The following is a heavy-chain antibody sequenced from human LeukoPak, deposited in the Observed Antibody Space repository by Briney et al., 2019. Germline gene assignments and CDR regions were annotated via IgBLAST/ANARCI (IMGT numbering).Heavy chain of an antibody. CDR3: ARVRGSSGYRVYYFDY. V-gene: IGHV4-59*01. Sequence: SETLSLTCTVSGGSISSYYWSWIRQPPGKGLEWIGYIYYSGSTNYNPSLKSRVTISVDTSKNQFSLKLSSVTAADTAVYYCARVRGSSGYRVYYFDYWGQGTLVTVSS. CDR1: GGSISSYY. D-gene: IGHD3-22*01. J-gene: IGHJ4*02. CDR2: IYYSGST.